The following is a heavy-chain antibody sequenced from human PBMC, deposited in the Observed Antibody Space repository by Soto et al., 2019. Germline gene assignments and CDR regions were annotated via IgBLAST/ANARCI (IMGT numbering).Heavy chain of an antibody. CDR2: ISSNGGST. J-gene: IGHJ3*02. V-gene: IGHV3-64*01. D-gene: IGHD3-9*01. CDR3: ARDTYDILTGFAFDI. Sequence: GGSLRLSCAASGFTFSSYAMHWVRQAPGKGLEYVSAISSNGGSTYYANSVKGRFTISRDNSKNTLYLQMGSLRAEDMAVYYCARDTYDILTGFAFDIWGQGTMVTVSS. CDR1: GFTFSSYA.